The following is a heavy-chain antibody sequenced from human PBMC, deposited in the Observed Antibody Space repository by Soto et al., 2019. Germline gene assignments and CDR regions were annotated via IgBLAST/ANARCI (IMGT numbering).Heavy chain of an antibody. CDR1: GFTFSSYA. D-gene: IGHD3-10*01. CDR2: ISGSGGST. Sequence: PGGSLRLSCAASGFTFSSYAMSWVRQAPGKGLEWVSAISGSGGSTYYADSVKGRFTISRDNSKNTLYLQMNSLRAEDTAVYYCAKRITMVRGAKPLLLFDPWGQGTLVTVSS. V-gene: IGHV3-23*01. J-gene: IGHJ5*02. CDR3: AKRITMVRGAKPLLLFDP.